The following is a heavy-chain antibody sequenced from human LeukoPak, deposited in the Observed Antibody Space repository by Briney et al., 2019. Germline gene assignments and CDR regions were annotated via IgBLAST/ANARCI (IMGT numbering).Heavy chain of an antibody. J-gene: IGHJ5*02. CDR1: GGSISNNNW. CDR3: AIKPPSGWFGTGWLDP. CDR2: IYHSGTT. Sequence: PSGTLSLTCSVSGGSISNNNWWSWVRPSPGKGLEWIRNIYHSGTTHYNPSLKSRATISVDKSKNQFSLKLNSVTAADTAVYYCAIKPPSGWFGTGWLDPWGQGTLVTVSS. V-gene: IGHV4-4*02. D-gene: IGHD3-10*01.